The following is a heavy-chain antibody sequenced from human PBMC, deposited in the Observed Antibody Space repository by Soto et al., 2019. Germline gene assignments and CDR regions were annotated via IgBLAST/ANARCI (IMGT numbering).Heavy chain of an antibody. CDR1: GFTFSSYS. CDR2: ISGSGGRT. J-gene: IGHJ4*02. D-gene: IGHD2-8*01. Sequence: VGSLILSCAASGFTFSSYSMSWVRQAPGKGLEWVSAISGSGGRTYSADSVKGRFTISRDNSKNTLYLQMNSLRAEDTAVYYCAKSPERSVLAHFDCWGQGSLVTVSS. V-gene: IGHV3-23*01. CDR3: AKSPERSVLAHFDC.